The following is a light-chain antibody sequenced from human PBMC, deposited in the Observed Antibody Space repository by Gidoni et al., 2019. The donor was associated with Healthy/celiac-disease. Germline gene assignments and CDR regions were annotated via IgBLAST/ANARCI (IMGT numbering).Light chain of an antibody. J-gene: IGLJ2*01. V-gene: IGLV2-11*01. CDR2: DVS. Sequence: QSALTQPRSVSGSPGHSVTISCTGPSSDICGYNYVSWYQQHPGKAPKLMIYDVSKQPSGVPDRFSGSKSGNPASLTISGLQAEDEADYYCCSYAGSYTVFGGGPKLTVL. CDR1: SSDICGYNY. CDR3: CSYAGSYTV.